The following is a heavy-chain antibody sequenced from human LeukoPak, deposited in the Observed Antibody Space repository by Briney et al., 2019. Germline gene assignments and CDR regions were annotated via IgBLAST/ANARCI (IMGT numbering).Heavy chain of an antibody. Sequence: GGSLRLSCAASGFTFTDYWMTWVRQAPGKGLEWVANINKDGSEKYYADSVKGRFTISRDNSKNTLYLQMNSLRAEDTAVYYCAKGGGSSDYFDYWGQGTLVTVSS. CDR3: AKGGGSSDYFDY. CDR1: GFTFTDYW. V-gene: IGHV3-7*01. D-gene: IGHD1-26*01. J-gene: IGHJ4*02. CDR2: INKDGSEK.